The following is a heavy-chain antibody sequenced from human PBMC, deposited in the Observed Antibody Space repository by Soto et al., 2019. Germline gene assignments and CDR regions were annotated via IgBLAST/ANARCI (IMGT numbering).Heavy chain of an antibody. CDR1: GFTFSSYA. CDR3: ATDSPGSSGYYLLRYYYGMDF. J-gene: IGHJ6*02. Sequence: EVQLLESGGGLVQPGGSLRLSCAASGFTFSSYAMSWVRQAPGKGLEWVSAISGSGGSTYYADSVKGRFTISRDNSKNTLYLQMNSLRAEDTAVYYCATDSPGSSGYYLLRYYYGMDFWGQGTTVTVSS. V-gene: IGHV3-23*01. CDR2: ISGSGGST. D-gene: IGHD3-22*01.